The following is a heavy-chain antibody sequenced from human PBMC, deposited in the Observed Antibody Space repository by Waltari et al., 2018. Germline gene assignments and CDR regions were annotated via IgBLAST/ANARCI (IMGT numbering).Heavy chain of an antibody. Sequence: QVQLQQWGAGLLKPSETLSLTCAVYGGSFSGYYWSWIRQPPGKGLEWIGEINHSGSTNYNPSLKGRVTISVDTSKNQFSLKLSSVTAADTAVYYCAREGSGWWQYYFDYWGQGTLVTVSS. D-gene: IGHD6-19*01. V-gene: IGHV4-34*01. CDR3: AREGSGWWQYYFDY. CDR2: INHSGST. CDR1: GGSFSGYY. J-gene: IGHJ4*02.